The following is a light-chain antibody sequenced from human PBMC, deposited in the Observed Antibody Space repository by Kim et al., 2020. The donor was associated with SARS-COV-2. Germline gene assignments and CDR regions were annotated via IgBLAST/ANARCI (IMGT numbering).Light chain of an antibody. CDR1: QTVSRN. Sequence: EIVMTQSPATLSVSPGERATLTCRASQTVSRNLAWYQQKSGQAPRLLIFGASIRATGVPARFSGSGSVTEFTLTINILQSEDFAVYYCQKYNNWPYTFGQGTKLEI. J-gene: IGKJ2*01. CDR3: QKYNNWPYT. V-gene: IGKV3D-15*03. CDR2: GAS.